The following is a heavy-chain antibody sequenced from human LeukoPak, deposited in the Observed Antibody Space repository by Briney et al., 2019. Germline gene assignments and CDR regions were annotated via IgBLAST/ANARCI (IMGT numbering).Heavy chain of an antibody. D-gene: IGHD3-3*01. V-gene: IGHV3-33*01. CDR2: IWYDGSNK. CDR3: ARDDYDFWSGYLDY. Sequence: PGGSLRLSCPASGFTFSSYGMHWVRQAPGKGLEWVAVIWYDGSNKYYADSVKGRFTISRDNSKNTLYLQMNSLRAEDTAVYYCARDDYDFWSGYLDYWGQGTLVTVSS. J-gene: IGHJ4*02. CDR1: GFTFSSYG.